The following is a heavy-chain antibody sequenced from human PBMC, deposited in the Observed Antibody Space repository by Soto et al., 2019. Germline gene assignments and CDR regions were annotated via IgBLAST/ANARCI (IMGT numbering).Heavy chain of an antibody. Sequence: WGSLRLSCAASGFTFISYGIHWGRHSAFKGLEWVAVISYDGSNKYYADSVKGRFTISRDNSKNTLYLQMNSLRAEDTAVYYCAKSATEDFDWLSTSSWFDPWGQGTLVTVSS. CDR2: ISYDGSNK. CDR3: AKSATEDFDWLSTSSWFDP. J-gene: IGHJ5*02. CDR1: GFTFISYG. D-gene: IGHD3-9*01. V-gene: IGHV3-30*18.